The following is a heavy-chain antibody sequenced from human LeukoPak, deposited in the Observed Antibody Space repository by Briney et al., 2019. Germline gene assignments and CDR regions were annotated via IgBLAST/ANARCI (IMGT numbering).Heavy chain of an antibody. V-gene: IGHV3-30*03. CDR3: ASESGPYSSSWIDY. D-gene: IGHD6-13*01. J-gene: IGHJ4*02. CDR2: ISYDGSNK. CDR1: GFTFSSYG. Sequence: GRSLRLSCAASGFTFSSYGMHWVRQAPGKGLEWVAVISYDGSNKYYADSVKSRFTISRDNSKNMLYLQVNSLRAEDTAVYYCASESGPYSSSWIDYWGQGTLVTVSS.